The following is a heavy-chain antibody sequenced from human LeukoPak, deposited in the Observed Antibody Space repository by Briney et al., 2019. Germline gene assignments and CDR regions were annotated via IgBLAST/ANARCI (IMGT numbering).Heavy chain of an antibody. V-gene: IGHV3-21*01. CDR1: GFTFRSYS. Sequence: GAPRLSCAASGFTFRSYSMNWVRQAPGKGLEWVSSISRSSSYIYYADSVKGRFTISRDNAKNSLYLQMNSLRAEDTAVYYCARYLDYGDYFYFDYWGQGTLVTVSP. D-gene: IGHD4-17*01. J-gene: IGHJ4*02. CDR3: ARYLDYGDYFYFDY. CDR2: ISRSSSYI.